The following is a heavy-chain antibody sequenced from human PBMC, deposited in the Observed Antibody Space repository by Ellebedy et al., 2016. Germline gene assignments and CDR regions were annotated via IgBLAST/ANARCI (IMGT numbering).Heavy chain of an antibody. V-gene: IGHV1-2*02. CDR2: INPNSGDT. Sequence: ASVKVSXXASGYTFTGYYIHWVRQAPGQGLEWMGWINPNSGDTNYAQKFQGRVTLSSDTSISTAYMELSRLRSDDTDVYYCARGGPRSMDYFEYWGQGTLVTVSS. CDR3: ARGGPRSMDYFEY. D-gene: IGHD2/OR15-2a*01. J-gene: IGHJ4*02. CDR1: GYTFTGYY.